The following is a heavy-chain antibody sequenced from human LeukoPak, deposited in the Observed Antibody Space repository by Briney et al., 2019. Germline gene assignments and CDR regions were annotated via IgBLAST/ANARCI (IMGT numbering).Heavy chain of an antibody. CDR3: ARLGRYCSSTSCHVPHYWYFDL. Sequence: SETLSLTCAVYGGSFSGHYWSWIRQPPGKGLEWIGEIKHSGSSNYNPSLKSRVTISLDTSKNQFSLKLSSVTAADTAVYYCARLGRYCSSTSCHVPHYWYFDLWGRGTLVTVSS. D-gene: IGHD2-2*01. J-gene: IGHJ2*01. CDR2: IKHSGSS. V-gene: IGHV4-34*01. CDR1: GGSFSGHY.